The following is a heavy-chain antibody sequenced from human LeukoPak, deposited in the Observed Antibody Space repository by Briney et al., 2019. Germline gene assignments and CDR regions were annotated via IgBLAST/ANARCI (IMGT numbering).Heavy chain of an antibody. CDR2: ITGNGGSA. Sequence: GGSLRLSCAASGFTFSIYAMHWVRQAPGKGLEYVSAITGNGGSAYYANSVKGRFTISRDNSKNTLYLQMGSLRAEDMAVYYCARENCDSTTCYKTIDYWGQGILATVSS. V-gene: IGHV3-64*01. CDR1: GFTFSIYA. D-gene: IGHD2-2*02. CDR3: ARENCDSTTCYKTIDY. J-gene: IGHJ4*02.